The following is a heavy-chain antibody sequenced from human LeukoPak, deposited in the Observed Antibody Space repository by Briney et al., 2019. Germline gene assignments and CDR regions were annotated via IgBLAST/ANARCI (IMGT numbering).Heavy chain of an antibody. CDR2: INHSGST. CDR3: ARAVVVARKRYAFDI. D-gene: IGHD3-22*01. J-gene: IGHJ3*02. CDR1: GGSFSGYY. V-gene: IGHV4-34*01. Sequence: SETLSLTCAVYGGSFSGYYWSWIRQPPGKGLEWIGEINHSGSTNYNPSLKSRVTISVDTSKNQFSLDLSSVTAADTAVYYCARAVVVARKRYAFDIWGQGTMVTVSS.